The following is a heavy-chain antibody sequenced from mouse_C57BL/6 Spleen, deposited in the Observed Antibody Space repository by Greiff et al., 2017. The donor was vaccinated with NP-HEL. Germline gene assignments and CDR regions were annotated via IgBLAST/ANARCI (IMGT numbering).Heavy chain of an antibody. CDR2: IDPETGGT. J-gene: IGHJ2*01. CDR1: GYTFTDYE. V-gene: IGHV1-15*01. Sequence: QVQLQQSGAELVRPGASVTLSCKASGYTFTDYEMHWVKQTPVHGLEWIGAIDPETGGTAYNQKFKGKAILTADKSSSTAYMELRSLTSEDSAVYYCTRYGYDGGVDFDDWGQGTTLTVSS. D-gene: IGHD2-2*01. CDR3: TRYGYDGGVDFDD.